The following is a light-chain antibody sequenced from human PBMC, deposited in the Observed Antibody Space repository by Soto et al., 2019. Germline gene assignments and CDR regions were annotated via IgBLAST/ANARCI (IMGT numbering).Light chain of an antibody. CDR2: EVS. V-gene: IGLV2-14*01. Sequence: QSALTQPASVSGSPGQSITISCTGTSNDIGGYNYVSWYRQYPGKAPQLLISEVSYPPSGVSDRFSGSKSGTTASLTISGLQTDDEADYYCSSYSPSSLLFGGGTKLTVL. CDR1: SNDIGGYNY. J-gene: IGLJ3*02. CDR3: SSYSPSSLL.